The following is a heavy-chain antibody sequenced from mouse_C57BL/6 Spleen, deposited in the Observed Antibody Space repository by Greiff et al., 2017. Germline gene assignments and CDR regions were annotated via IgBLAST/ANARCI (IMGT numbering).Heavy chain of an antibody. V-gene: IGHV5-16*01. J-gene: IGHJ2*01. CDR1: GFTFSDYY. Sequence: EVMLVESEGGLVQPGSSMKLSCTASGFTFSDYYMAWVRQVPEKGLEWVANINYDGSSTYYLDSLKSRFIISRDNAKNILYLQMSSLKSEDTATYYCARGNYDYAVFDYWGQGTTLTVSS. CDR3: ARGNYDYAVFDY. D-gene: IGHD2-4*01. CDR2: INYDGSST.